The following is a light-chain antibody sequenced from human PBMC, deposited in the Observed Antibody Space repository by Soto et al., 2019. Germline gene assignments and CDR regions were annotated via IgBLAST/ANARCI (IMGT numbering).Light chain of an antibody. Sequence: ESVLTQSPGTLSLSPGERATLSCRASQSVDSNFLAWYQQKPGQAPRFLIYGASTRAAGVPDRFSGSGSGTDFTLTITRLEPEDFAVYYCQQYGRSPLMYTFGQGTKLGVK. J-gene: IGKJ2*01. V-gene: IGKV3-20*01. CDR2: GAS. CDR1: QSVDSNF. CDR3: QQYGRSPLMYT.